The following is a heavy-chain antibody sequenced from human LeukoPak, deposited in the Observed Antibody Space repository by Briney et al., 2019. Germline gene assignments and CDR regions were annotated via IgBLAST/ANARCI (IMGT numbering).Heavy chain of an antibody. CDR2: IYTSGST. D-gene: IGHD3-9*01. J-gene: IGHJ4*02. CDR3: AREYYDILTGYSPPYYFDY. CDR1: GGSISSYY. V-gene: IGHV4-4*07. Sequence: SETLSLTCTVSGGSISSYYWSWIRQPAGTGLEWIGRIYTSGSTNYNPSLKSRVTMSVDTSKNQFSLKLSSVTAADTAMYYCAREYYDILTGYSPPYYFDYWGQGTLVTVSS.